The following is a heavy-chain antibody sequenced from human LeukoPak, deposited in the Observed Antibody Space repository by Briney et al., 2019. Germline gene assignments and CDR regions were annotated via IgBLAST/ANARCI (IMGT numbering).Heavy chain of an antibody. CDR2: IWNSGST. CDR1: GDSISSRTYY. J-gene: IGHJ6*02. D-gene: IGHD3-10*01. CDR3: ASSGAFYGMDV. Sequence: SQTLSLTCSVSGDSISSRTYYWTWIRQHPEKGLEWIGYIWNSGSTNYNPSLKSRVTISVDTSKNQFSLKLSSVTAADTAVYYCASSGAFYGMDVWGQGTTVTVSS. V-gene: IGHV4-31*03.